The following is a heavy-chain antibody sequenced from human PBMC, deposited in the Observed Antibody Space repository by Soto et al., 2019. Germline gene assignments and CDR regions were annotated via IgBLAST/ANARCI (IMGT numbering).Heavy chain of an antibody. CDR2: ISSSSST. D-gene: IGHD3-22*01. Sequence: GGSLRLSCAASGFTFSSYSMNWVRQAPGKGLEWVSYISSSSSTYYADSVKGRFTITRDNSKNTVYLQMSSLRAEDTAVYYCVKGEYYYDSSAYYPFDYWGQGTLVTVSS. J-gene: IGHJ4*02. CDR1: GFTFSSYS. CDR3: VKGEYYYDSSAYYPFDY. V-gene: IGHV3-48*01.